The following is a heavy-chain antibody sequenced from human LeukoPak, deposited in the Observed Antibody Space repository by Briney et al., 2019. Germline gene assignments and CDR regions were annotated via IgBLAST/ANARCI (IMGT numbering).Heavy chain of an antibody. V-gene: IGHV4-59*08. Sequence: SETLSLTCTVSGGSISSYYWSWIRQPPGKGLEWIGYIYYSGSTNYNPSLKSRVTISVDTSKNQFSLKLSSVTAADTAVYYCASRKQYSSSLDYWGQGTLVTVSS. CDR3: ASRKQYSSSLDY. J-gene: IGHJ4*02. CDR1: GGSISSYY. CDR2: IYYSGST. D-gene: IGHD6-13*01.